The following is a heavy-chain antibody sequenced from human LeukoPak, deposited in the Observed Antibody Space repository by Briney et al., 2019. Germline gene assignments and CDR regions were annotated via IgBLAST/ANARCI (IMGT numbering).Heavy chain of an antibody. D-gene: IGHD2-2*01. CDR1: GYSLINYG. CDR2: ISFKNGNT. CDR3: AKGGSTRPWSFDI. V-gene: IGHV1-18*01. Sequence: GASVKVSCKASGYSLINYGISWVRLAPGQGLEWMGWISFKNGNTNSAQKLQGRVTMTTDTSTSTAYMELMSLRSDDTAVYYCAKGGSTRPWSFDIWGQGTMVTVSS. J-gene: IGHJ3*02.